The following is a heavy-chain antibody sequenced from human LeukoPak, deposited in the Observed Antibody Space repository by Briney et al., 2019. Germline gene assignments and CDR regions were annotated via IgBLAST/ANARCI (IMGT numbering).Heavy chain of an antibody. D-gene: IGHD2-21*02. Sequence: ASVKVSCKASGYTFTSYAMNWVRQAPGQGLEWMGWINTNTGNPTYAQGFTGRFVFSLDTSVSTAYLQISSLKAEDTAVYYCARDIRMLTRARHIVVVTAADCWGQGTLVTVSS. CDR1: GYTFTSYA. V-gene: IGHV7-4-1*02. CDR2: INTNTGNP. J-gene: IGHJ4*02. CDR3: ARDIRMLTRARHIVVVTAADC.